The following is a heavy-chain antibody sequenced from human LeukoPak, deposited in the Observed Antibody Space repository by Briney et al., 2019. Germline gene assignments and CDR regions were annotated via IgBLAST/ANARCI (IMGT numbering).Heavy chain of an antibody. J-gene: IGHJ6*02. Sequence: SETLSLTCAVYGGSFSGYYWSWIRQPPGKGLEWIGEINHSGSTNYNPSLKSRVTISVDTSKNQFSLKLSSVTAADTAVYYCASLSTLDCSSTSCFTYYYAMDVWGQGTTVTVSS. D-gene: IGHD2-2*01. CDR1: GGSFSGYY. CDR2: INHSGST. V-gene: IGHV4-34*01. CDR3: ASLSTLDCSSTSCFTYYYAMDV.